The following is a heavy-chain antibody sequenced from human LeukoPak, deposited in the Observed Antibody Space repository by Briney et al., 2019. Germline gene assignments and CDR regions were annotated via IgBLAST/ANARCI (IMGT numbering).Heavy chain of an antibody. V-gene: IGHV3-23*01. J-gene: IGHJ5*02. CDR1: GFTFSTYA. CDR3: ARGAGSSWFDP. CDR2: IGVSGGGT. D-gene: IGHD3-10*01. Sequence: PGGSLRLSCAASGFTFSTYAMSWVRHSPGQGLQWVSAIGVSGGGTYYADSVKGRFTISRDNSKNTLYLQMNSLRAEDTAVYFCARGAGSSWFDPWGQGALVTVSS.